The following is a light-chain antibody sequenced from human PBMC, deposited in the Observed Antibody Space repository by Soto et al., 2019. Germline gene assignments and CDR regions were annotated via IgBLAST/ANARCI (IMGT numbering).Light chain of an antibody. CDR1: QDIRSD. CDR2: AAS. V-gene: IGKV1-6*01. Sequence: AIQMTQSPSSLSASVGDRVTVTYRASQDIRSDVGWYQQKPGQAPKVLMYAASRLHSGVPSRFSGSGSGTDFVLTISSLQPEDVATYYCLQNNNYPLTFGGGTKVEIK. CDR3: LQNNNYPLT. J-gene: IGKJ4*01.